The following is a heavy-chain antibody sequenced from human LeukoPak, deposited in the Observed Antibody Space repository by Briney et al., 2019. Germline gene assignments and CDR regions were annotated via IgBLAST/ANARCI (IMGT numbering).Heavy chain of an antibody. CDR1: GYTFTGRY. CDR3: ARDDDGMDV. Sequence: ASVKVSCKTSGYTFTGRYIHWVRQAPGQGLEWMGWINPKSGGTNFAQKFHGRVTMTRDTSINTAYMELNRLTSDDTTVYYCARDDDGMDVWGQGTTVTVFS. V-gene: IGHV1-2*02. J-gene: IGHJ6*01. CDR2: INPKSGGT.